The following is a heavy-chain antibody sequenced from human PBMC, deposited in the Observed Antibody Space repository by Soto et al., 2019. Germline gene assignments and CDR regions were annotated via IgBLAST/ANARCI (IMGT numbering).Heavy chain of an antibody. V-gene: IGHV4-34*01. CDR1: GGSFSGYY. CDR2: INHSGST. CDR3: ARGHSGGMDV. J-gene: IGHJ6*02. Sequence: SETLSLTCAVYGGSFSGYYWSWIRQPPGKGLEWIGEINHSGSTNYNPSLKSRVTISVDTSKNQFSLKLSSVTAADTAVYYCARGHSGGMDVWGQGTTVTVSS. D-gene: IGHD3-10*01.